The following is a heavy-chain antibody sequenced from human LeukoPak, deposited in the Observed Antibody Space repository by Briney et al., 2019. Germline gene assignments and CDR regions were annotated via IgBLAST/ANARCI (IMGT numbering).Heavy chain of an antibody. J-gene: IGHJ4*02. Sequence: GGSLRLSCAASGFTFSSYWMSWMRQAPGKGLEWVANIKFDGNEEYYVDSVRGRFTISRDNAKNSLYLQLNSLRVEDTAVYYCKSGGAAPGSFDYWGQGTLVTVSP. CDR1: GFTFSSYW. D-gene: IGHD1-1*01. CDR2: IKFDGNEE. CDR3: KSGGAAPGSFDY. V-gene: IGHV3-7*01.